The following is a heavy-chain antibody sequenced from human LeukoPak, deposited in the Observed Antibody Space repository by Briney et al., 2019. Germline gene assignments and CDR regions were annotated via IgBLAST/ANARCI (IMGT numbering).Heavy chain of an antibody. D-gene: IGHD3-10*01. CDR1: GFTFGSYW. V-gene: IGHV3-74*01. CDR3: ARDLDGSGNYHWFDP. J-gene: IGHJ5*02. Sequence: GGSLRLSCAASGFTFGSYWMHWIRQAPGQGLVWVSRINSDGSSINYADSVKGRFTISRDNAKNTLHLQMNSLRGEDTAVYYCARDLDGSGNYHWFDPWGQGTLVTVSS. CDR2: INSDGSSI.